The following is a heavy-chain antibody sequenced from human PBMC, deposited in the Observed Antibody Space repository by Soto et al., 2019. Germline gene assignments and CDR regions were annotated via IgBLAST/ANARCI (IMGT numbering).Heavy chain of an antibody. V-gene: IGHV1-18*01. CDR1: GYTFTSYG. CDR3: ARGTTVETGSY. Sequence: QVQLVQSGAEVKKPGASLKVSCKDSGYTFTSYGISWERQAPGQGLEWMGWISAYNGNPNDVQTLRGRVTMTTDTSTSTAYMELRSLRADDTAVYYCARGTTVETGSYWGQGTLVTVS. CDR2: ISAYNGNP. J-gene: IGHJ4*02. D-gene: IGHD4-17*01.